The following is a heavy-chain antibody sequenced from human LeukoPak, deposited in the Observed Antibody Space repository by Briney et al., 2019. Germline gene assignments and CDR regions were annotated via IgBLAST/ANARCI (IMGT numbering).Heavy chain of an antibody. CDR2: MYASGAS. V-gene: IGHV3-66*01. J-gene: IGHJ4*02. Sequence: GGSLRLSCAASGFTFSNYVMSWVRQAPGKGLEWVSIMYASGASYYTDSAKGRFTVSRDSSENTLYLQMNSLRAEDTAVYYCARATVEGAYDYFDYWGQGSQVTVSS. D-gene: IGHD3-22*01. CDR3: ARATVEGAYDYFDY. CDR1: GFTFSNYV.